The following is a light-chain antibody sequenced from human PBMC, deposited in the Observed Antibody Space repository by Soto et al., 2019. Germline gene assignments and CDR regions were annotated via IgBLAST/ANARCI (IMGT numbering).Light chain of an antibody. CDR3: AAWDDSLNGL. CDR1: SSNIGNNY. Sequence: QSVLTQPPSVSAAPGQKVTISCSGSSSNIGNNYVSWYQQLPGTAPKLLIYDNNKRPSGIPDRFSGSKSGTSASLAISGLQSEDEVYYYCAAWDDSLNGLFGTGTKVTVL. J-gene: IGLJ1*01. CDR2: DNN. V-gene: IGLV1-51*01.